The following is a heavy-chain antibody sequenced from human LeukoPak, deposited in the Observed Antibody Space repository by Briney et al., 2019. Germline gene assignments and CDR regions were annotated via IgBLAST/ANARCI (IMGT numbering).Heavy chain of an antibody. Sequence: PGGSLRLSCAASGFTVSSNYMSWVRQAPGKGLEWVSVIYSGGSTYYAGSVKGRFTISRDNSKNTLYLQMNSLRAEDTAVYYCASGAAGGWYYFDYWGQGTLVTVSS. V-gene: IGHV3-53*01. CDR1: GFTVSSNY. D-gene: IGHD6-19*01. CDR2: IYSGGST. J-gene: IGHJ4*02. CDR3: ASGAAGGWYYFDY.